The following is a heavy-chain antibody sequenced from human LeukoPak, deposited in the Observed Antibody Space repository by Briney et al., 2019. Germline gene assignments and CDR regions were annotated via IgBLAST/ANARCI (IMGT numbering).Heavy chain of an antibody. CDR2: IYTSGST. Sequence: PSETLSLTCTVSGGSISSGSYYWSWIRQPAGKGLEWIGRIYTSGSTNYNPSLKSRVTISVDTSKNQFSLKLSSVTAADTAVYYCAYGDYNYYYYYMDVWGKGTTVTISS. CDR3: AYGDYNYYYYYMDV. V-gene: IGHV4-61*02. CDR1: GGSISSGSYY. J-gene: IGHJ6*03. D-gene: IGHD4-17*01.